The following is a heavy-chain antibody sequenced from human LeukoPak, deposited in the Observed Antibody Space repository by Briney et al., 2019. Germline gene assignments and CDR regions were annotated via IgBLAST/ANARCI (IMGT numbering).Heavy chain of an antibody. CDR3: ARLAYYCYDSSGYGRIYYFDY. V-gene: IGHV4-39*01. Sequence: PSETLSLTCTVSGGSISSSSYYWGWIRQPPGKGLEWIGSIYYSGSTYYNPSLKSRVTISVDTSKNQFSLKLSSVTAADTAVYYCARLAYYCYDSSGYGRIYYFDYWGQGTLVTVSS. CDR1: GGSISSSSYY. D-gene: IGHD3-22*01. J-gene: IGHJ4*02. CDR2: IYYSGST.